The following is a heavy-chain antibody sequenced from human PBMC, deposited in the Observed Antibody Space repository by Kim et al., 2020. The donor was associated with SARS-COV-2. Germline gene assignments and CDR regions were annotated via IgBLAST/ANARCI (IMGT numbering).Heavy chain of an antibody. J-gene: IGHJ3*02. V-gene: IGHV4-31*03. CDR1: GGSISSGGYY. CDR3: ARALSITMIVVVINAFDI. CDR2: IYYSGST. Sequence: SETLSLTCTVSGGSISSGGYYWSWIRQHPGKGLEWIGYIYYSGSTYYNPSLKRRVTISVDTSKNQFSLKLSSVTAADTAVYYCARALSITMIVVVINAFDIWGQGTMVTVSS. D-gene: IGHD3-22*01.